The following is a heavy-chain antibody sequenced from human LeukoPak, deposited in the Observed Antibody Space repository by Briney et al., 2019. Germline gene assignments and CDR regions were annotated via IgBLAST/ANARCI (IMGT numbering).Heavy chain of an antibody. J-gene: IGHJ4*02. D-gene: IGHD2-15*01. CDR3: ARGLLQIPGVDY. V-gene: IGHV3-7*01. Sequence: ETLSLTCTVSGGSISSSSYYWGWVRQAPGKGLEWVGNIKQDGSEKNYVDSVKGRFTISRDNAKNSLYLQMNSLRVEDAAVYYCARGLLQIPGVDYWGQGTLVTVSS. CDR1: GGSISSSSYY. CDR2: IKQDGSEK.